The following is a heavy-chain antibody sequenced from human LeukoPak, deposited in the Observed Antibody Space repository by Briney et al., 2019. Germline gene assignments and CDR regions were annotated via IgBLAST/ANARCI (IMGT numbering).Heavy chain of an antibody. D-gene: IGHD5-24*01. J-gene: IGHJ4*01. CDR1: GFTFSTYW. V-gene: IGHV3-7*01. CDR2: IRQDGSDK. CDR3: ARGLFGDGYIRGWDYFDY. Sequence: SGGSLRLSCAASGFTFSTYWMSWVRQAPGKGLEWVANIRQDGSDKYYVDSVKGRFTISRDNAKNSLYLQMNSLRAEDTAVYYCARGLFGDGYIRGWDYFDYWGQEPWSPSPQ.